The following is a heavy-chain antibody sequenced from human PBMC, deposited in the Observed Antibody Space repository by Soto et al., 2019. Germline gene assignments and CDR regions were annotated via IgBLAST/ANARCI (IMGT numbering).Heavy chain of an antibody. CDR2: IYYSGST. D-gene: IGHD3-9*01. Sequence: SETLSLTCTVSGGSISSYYWSWIRQPPGKGLEWIGYIYYSGSTNYNPSLKSRVTISVDTSKNQFSLKLSSVTAADTAVYYCARDRSYYDILTGYRGIGWFEPWGQGTLVTVS. J-gene: IGHJ5*02. CDR1: GGSISSYY. CDR3: ARDRSYYDILTGYRGIGWFEP. V-gene: IGHV4-59*01.